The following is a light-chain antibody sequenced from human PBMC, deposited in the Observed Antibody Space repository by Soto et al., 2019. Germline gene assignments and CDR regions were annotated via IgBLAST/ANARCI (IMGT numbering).Light chain of an antibody. CDR2: GAS. CDR3: QQYNNWPPLT. V-gene: IGKV3-15*01. Sequence: EIVMTQSPATLSVSPGEGATLSCRARGSVSSNLAWYQQKPGQAPRLLIYGASTRATGIPARFSGSGSGTEFTLTISSLQSEDFAVYYCQQYNNWPPLTFGGGTKVEIK. J-gene: IGKJ4*01. CDR1: GSVSSN.